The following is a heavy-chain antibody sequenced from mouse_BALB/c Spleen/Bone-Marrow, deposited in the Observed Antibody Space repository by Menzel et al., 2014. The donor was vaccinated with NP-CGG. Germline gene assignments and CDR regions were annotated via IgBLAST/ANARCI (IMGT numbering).Heavy chain of an antibody. D-gene: IGHD2-4*01. Sequence: VQLQESGPGLVAPSQRLSITCTVSGFPLTGYGLSWVRQSPGKGLEWLGMIWGDGSTDYNSALKSRLSISKDNSKSQVFLKMNSLQTDDTARYYCARDSFLITRALDYWGQGTSVTVSS. CDR3: ARDSFLITRALDY. CDR1: GFPLTGYG. CDR2: IWGDGST. J-gene: IGHJ4*01. V-gene: IGHV2-6-7*01.